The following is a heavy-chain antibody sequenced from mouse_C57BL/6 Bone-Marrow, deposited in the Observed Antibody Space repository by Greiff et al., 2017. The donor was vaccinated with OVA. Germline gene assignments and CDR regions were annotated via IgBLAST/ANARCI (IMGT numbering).Heavy chain of an antibody. Sequence: VMLVASGGGLVQPGGSLSLSCAASGFTFTDYYMSWVRQPPGKALEWLGFIRNKANGYTTEYSASVKGRFTISRDNSQSILYLQMNALRAEDSATYYCARPRSNDAMDYWGQGTSVTVAS. J-gene: IGHJ4*01. D-gene: IGHD2-5*01. CDR2: IRNKANGYTT. CDR1: GFTFTDYY. V-gene: IGHV7-3*01. CDR3: ARPRSNDAMDY.